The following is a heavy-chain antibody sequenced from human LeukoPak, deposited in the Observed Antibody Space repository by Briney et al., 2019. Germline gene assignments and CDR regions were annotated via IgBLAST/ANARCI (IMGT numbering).Heavy chain of an antibody. CDR3: ATGNSSGYYQFDY. CDR2: FDPEDGET. J-gene: IGHJ4*02. D-gene: IGHD3-22*01. Sequence: ASVKVSCKVSGYTLTELSMHWVRQAPGKGLEWMGGFDPEDGETIYAQKFQGRVTMTEDTATDTAYMELSSLRSEDTAVYYCATGNSSGYYQFDYWGQGTLVTVSS. CDR1: GYTLTELS. V-gene: IGHV1-24*01.